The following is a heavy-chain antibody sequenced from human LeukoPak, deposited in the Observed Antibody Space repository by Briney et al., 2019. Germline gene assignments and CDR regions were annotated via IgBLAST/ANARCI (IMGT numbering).Heavy chain of an antibody. Sequence: GGSLRLSCAASGFTFSSYGMHWVRQAPGKGLEWVAFIRYDGSNKYYADSVKGRFTISRDNSKNTLYLQMNSLRAEDTAVYYCAKDLSIGGSWYSIDAFDIWGQGTMVTVSS. D-gene: IGHD6-13*01. CDR3: AKDLSIGGSWYSIDAFDI. V-gene: IGHV3-30*02. J-gene: IGHJ3*02. CDR2: IRYDGSNK. CDR1: GFTFSSYG.